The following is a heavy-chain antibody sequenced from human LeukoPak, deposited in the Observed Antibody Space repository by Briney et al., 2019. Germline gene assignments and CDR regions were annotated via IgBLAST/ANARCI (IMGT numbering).Heavy chain of an antibody. D-gene: IGHD3-10*01. CDR2: IYSSGAT. J-gene: IGHJ6*02. CDR1: GGSISNDDYY. V-gene: IGHV4-30-4*01. Sequence: SETLSLTCSVSGGSISNDDYYWSWIRQPPGKGLEWLGNIYSSGATHYNPSLKSQVAISIDTSKNQFSLKLSSVTAADTAVYYCARGLGGLLWFGELRPPRGMDVWGQGTTVTVSS. CDR3: ARGLGGLLWFGELRPPRGMDV.